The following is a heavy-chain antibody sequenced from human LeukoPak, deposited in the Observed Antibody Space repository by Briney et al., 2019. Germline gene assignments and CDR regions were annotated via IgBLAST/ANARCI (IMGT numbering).Heavy chain of an antibody. D-gene: IGHD3-16*02. V-gene: IGHV3-30*04. CDR2: VSDDGNNI. CDR1: GFTLSNYP. J-gene: IGHJ2*01. Sequence: QCGGSLRLSCAASGFTLSNYPMHWVRQAPGKGLERVAVVSDDGNNIYYADSVKGRFTISRDNSKNTLYLQMNTLRAEDTAVYFCAREEHYRRYFALWGRGTLVTVSS. CDR3: AREEHYRRYFAL.